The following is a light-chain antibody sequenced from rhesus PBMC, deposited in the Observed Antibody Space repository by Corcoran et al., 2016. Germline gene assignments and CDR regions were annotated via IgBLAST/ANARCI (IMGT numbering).Light chain of an antibody. V-gene: IGKV1-25*02. CDR3: KQYYTTPYN. CDR1: QGITND. J-gene: IGKJ2*01. Sequence: DIQMTQSPSSLSASIGDRVTITCRASQGITNDLAWYQQKPGKTPKVLIYEASSLQSGFPSWFRGRGSGTDFTLTITSLQSEDFATYYCKQYYTTPYNFGQGTKVEIK. CDR2: EAS.